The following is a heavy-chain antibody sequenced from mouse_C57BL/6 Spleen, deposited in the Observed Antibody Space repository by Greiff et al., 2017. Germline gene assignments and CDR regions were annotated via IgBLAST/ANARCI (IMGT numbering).Heavy chain of an antibody. CDR2: IYPGSGST. CDR1: GYTFTSYW. J-gene: IGHJ2*01. CDR3: ASITTVVGYFDY. V-gene: IGHV1-55*01. Sequence: QVQLQQPGAELVKPGASVKMSCKASGYTFTSYWITWVKQRPGQGLEWIGDIYPGSGSTNYNEKFKSKATLTVDTSSSTAYMQLSSLTSEDSAVYYCASITTVVGYFDYWGQGATLTVSS. D-gene: IGHD1-1*01.